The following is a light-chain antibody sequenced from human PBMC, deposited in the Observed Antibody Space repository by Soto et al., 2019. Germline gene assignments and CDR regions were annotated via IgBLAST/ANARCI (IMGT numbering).Light chain of an antibody. CDR2: GAS. J-gene: IGKJ4*01. CDR1: QSVSSNF. CDR3: QQRSSWPLT. V-gene: IGKV3D-20*02. Sequence: EIVLTQSPGTLSLSPGERATLSCRASQSVSSNFLAWYQQKPGQAPRLLIYGASTRATGIPARFSGSGSGTDFTLTISSLEPEDFAVYYCQQRSSWPLTFGGGTKVDI.